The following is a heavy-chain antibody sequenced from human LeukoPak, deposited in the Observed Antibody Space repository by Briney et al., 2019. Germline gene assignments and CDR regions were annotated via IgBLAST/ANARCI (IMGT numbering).Heavy chain of an antibody. Sequence: SETLSLTCTVSGGSISSSSYYWGWIRQPLGKGLEWIGSIYYSGSTYYNPSLKSRVTISVDTSKNQFSLRLSSVTAADTAVYYCARALVRTLDAFDIWGQGTMVTVSS. V-gene: IGHV4-39*07. CDR3: ARALVRTLDAFDI. CDR2: IYYSGST. D-gene: IGHD1-1*01. CDR1: GGSISSSSYY. J-gene: IGHJ3*02.